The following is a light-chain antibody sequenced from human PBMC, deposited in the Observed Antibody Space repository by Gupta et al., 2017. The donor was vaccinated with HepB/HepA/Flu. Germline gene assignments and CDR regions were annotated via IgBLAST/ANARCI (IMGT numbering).Light chain of an antibody. Sequence: SVLTQPPSASGTPGQRATISCSGSSPNIGSNTVNWYQQLPGTAPKLLIYASNQRPSGVPDRFSGSKSGTSASLAISGLQSEDEADYHCAAWDDSLNGPVFGTGTKVTVL. CDR3: AAWDDSLNGPV. CDR1: SPNIGSNT. CDR2: ASN. V-gene: IGLV1-44*01. J-gene: IGLJ1*01.